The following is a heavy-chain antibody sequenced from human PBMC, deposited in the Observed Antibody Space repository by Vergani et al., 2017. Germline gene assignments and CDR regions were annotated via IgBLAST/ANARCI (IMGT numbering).Heavy chain of an antibody. D-gene: IGHD5-18*01. CDR2: INHSGST. CDR1: GGSISSGGYS. Sequence: QLQLQESGSGLVKPSQTLSLTCAVSGGSISSGGYSWSWIRQPPGKGLEWIGEINHSGSTNYNPSLKSRVTISVDTSKNQFSLKLSSVTAADTAVYYCARARGYSYGTYYYYMDVWGKGTTVTVSS. J-gene: IGHJ6*03. V-gene: IGHV4-30-2*01. CDR3: ARARGYSYGTYYYYMDV.